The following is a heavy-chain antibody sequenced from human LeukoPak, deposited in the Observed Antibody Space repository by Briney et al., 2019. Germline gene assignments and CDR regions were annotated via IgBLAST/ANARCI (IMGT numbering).Heavy chain of an antibody. D-gene: IGHD4-11*01. Sequence: SETLSLTCTVSGGSISSYYWSWIRQPPGKGLEWIGFIYYSGSTNYNPSVKSRVTTSVDTSKDQFSLKLSSVTAADTAVYYCARDGYSNYGDAYNWFDFWGQGTLVTVSS. CDR1: GGSISSYY. J-gene: IGHJ5*01. V-gene: IGHV4-59*01. CDR3: ARDGYSNYGDAYNWFDF. CDR2: IYYSGST.